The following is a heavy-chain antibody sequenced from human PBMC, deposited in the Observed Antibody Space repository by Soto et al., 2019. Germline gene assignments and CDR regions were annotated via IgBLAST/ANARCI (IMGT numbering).Heavy chain of an antibody. V-gene: IGHV1-69*13. D-gene: IGHD2-2*01. Sequence: ASVKVSCKAAGGTFSSYAISWVRQAPGQGLEWMGGIIPIFGTANYAQKFQGRVTITADESTSTAYMELSSLRSEDTAVYYCARDNLGYCSSTRCYGGYYYYYGMDVWGQGTRVTVSS. J-gene: IGHJ6*02. CDR1: GGTFSSYA. CDR2: IIPIFGTA. CDR3: ARDNLGYCSSTRCYGGYYYYYGMDV.